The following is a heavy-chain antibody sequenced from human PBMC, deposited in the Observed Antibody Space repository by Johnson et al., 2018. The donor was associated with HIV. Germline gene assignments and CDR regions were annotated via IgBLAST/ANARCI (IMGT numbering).Heavy chain of an antibody. CDR2: IYSGGST. Sequence: VQLVESGGDLVKPGGSLRLSCAASGFTFSNAWMNWVRQAPGKGLEWVSVIYSGGSTYYADSVKGRFTISRDNSKNTLYLQMNSLRAEDTAVYYCARGYILTGYSGAVDVWGRGTLVTVSS. CDR1: GFTFSNAW. J-gene: IGHJ3*01. V-gene: IGHV3-66*01. CDR3: ARGYILTGYSGAVDV. D-gene: IGHD3-9*01.